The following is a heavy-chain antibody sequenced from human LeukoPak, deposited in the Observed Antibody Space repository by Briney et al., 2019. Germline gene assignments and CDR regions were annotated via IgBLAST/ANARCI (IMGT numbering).Heavy chain of an antibody. J-gene: IGHJ5*02. D-gene: IGHD7-27*01. CDR1: GYNFISYY. V-gene: IGHV1-46*01. CDR2: IAPSSGST. CDR3: ARLTNWENWFDP. Sequence: ASVKVSCKASGYNFISYYMNWVRQAPGQGLEWMGMIAPSSGSTRYAQNFQGRVTMTRDTSTSTIYMELSSLRSEDTAVYYCARLTNWENWFDPWGQGTLVTVSS.